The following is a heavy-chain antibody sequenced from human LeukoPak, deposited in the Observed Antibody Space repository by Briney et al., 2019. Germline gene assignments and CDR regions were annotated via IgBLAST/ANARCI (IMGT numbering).Heavy chain of an antibody. CDR1: GFTFDDYD. J-gene: IGHJ3*02. D-gene: IGHD3-9*01. V-gene: IGHV3-20*04. CDR3: ARGDILSGYPSDAFDI. Sequence: PGGSLRLSCAASGFTFDDYDMSWVRQTPGKGLEWVSGINWNGGSRGYGDSVKGRFTVSRDNAKNTLYLQMNSLRAEDTALYYCARGDILSGYPSDAFDIWGQGTMVTVSS. CDR2: INWNGGSR.